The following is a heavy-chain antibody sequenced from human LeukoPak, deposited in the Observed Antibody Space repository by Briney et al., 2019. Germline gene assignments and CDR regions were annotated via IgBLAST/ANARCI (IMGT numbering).Heavy chain of an antibody. V-gene: IGHV3-23*01. CDR3: AKAGGIAAAVPFDY. CDR1: GFTLRSYA. CDR2: ISGSGGST. Sequence: GGSLRLSCAASGFTLRSYAMSWVRQAPGEGLEWVSAISGSGGSTYYADSVKGRFTISRDNSKNTLYLQMNSLRAEDTAVYYCAKAGGIAAAVPFDYWGQGTLVTVSS. J-gene: IGHJ4*02. D-gene: IGHD6-13*01.